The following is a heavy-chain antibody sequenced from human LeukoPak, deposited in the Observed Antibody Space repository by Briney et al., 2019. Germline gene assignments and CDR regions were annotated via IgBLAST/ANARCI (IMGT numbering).Heavy chain of an antibody. J-gene: IGHJ4*02. CDR2: IYSDGST. CDR1: GFTIISNY. Sequence: GGSLRLSCAASGFTIISNYMSWVRQAPGKGLEWVSAIYSDGSTHYADSVRDRFTISRDTSKNTLFVQMNSLRAEDTAVYYCARGAHTLSYYFDYWGQGTLVTVSS. CDR3: ARGAHTLSYYFDY. V-gene: IGHV3-66*01.